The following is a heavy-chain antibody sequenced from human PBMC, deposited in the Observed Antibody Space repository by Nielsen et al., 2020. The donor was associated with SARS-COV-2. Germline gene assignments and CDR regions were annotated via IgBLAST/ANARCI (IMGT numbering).Heavy chain of an antibody. Sequence: ASVKISCKASGYTFTDYYIHWVRQDPGQGLEWMGWINPYSGGTNYAQKFQGTVTMTRDASISTVYMELTSDDTAVYYCARARATIFGLVMSYGMDVWGQGTTVAVSS. CDR3: ARARATIFGLVMSYGMDV. D-gene: IGHD3/OR15-3a*01. CDR1: GYTFTDYY. V-gene: IGHV1-2*02. CDR2: INPYSGGT. J-gene: IGHJ6*02.